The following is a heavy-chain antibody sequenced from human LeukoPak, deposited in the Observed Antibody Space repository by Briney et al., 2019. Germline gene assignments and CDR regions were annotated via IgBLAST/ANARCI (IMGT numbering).Heavy chain of an antibody. CDR3: ARGFYDYVWGTYRQLDY. CDR2: IYYSGRT. CDR1: GGSISSYY. D-gene: IGHD3-16*02. V-gene: IGHV4-59*12. Sequence: SETLSLTCTVSGGSISSYYWSWIRQPPGKGLEWIGYIYYSGRTNYDPSLKSRVTMSVDTSKNQFSLKLSSVTAADTAVYYCARGFYDYVWGTYRQLDYWGQGTLVTVSS. J-gene: IGHJ4*02.